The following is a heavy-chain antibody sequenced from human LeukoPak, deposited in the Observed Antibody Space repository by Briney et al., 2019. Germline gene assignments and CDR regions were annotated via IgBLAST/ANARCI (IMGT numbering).Heavy chain of an antibody. V-gene: IGHV1-2*02. CDR3: ARVVGQGTAMPSRDYFDY. J-gene: IGHJ4*02. D-gene: IGHD5-18*01. CDR2: SSPNTGDT. Sequence: ASVNVSCKASVYTFTGYCIHWVRQAPGQGLEWMGWSSPNTGDTTYSQKFQGRVTMTRDTSITTAYMELSRLRSDDTAMYYCARVVGQGTAMPSRDYFDYWGQGTLVIVSS. CDR1: VYTFTGYC.